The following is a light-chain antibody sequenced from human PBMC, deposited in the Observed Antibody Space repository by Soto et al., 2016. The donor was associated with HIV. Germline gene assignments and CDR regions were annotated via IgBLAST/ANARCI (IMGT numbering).Light chain of an antibody. V-gene: IGLV3-21*03. CDR3: QVWDSSSHHYV. Sequence: SYVLTQPPSVSVAPGTTAGITCGGNSIGRKSVHWYQQKAGQAPVLVVYDNSDRPSGIPERFSGSNSGNTATLTISRVEAGDEADYYCQVWDSSSHHYVFGTATKVTVL. CDR1: SIGRKS. J-gene: IGLJ1*01. CDR2: DNS.